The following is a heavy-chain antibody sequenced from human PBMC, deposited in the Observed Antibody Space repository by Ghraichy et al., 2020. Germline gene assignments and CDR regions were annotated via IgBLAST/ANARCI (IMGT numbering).Heavy chain of an antibody. J-gene: IGHJ6*04. CDR1: GDSVSNNGAT. CDR3: VRDGYWGV. V-gene: IGHV6-1*01. Sequence: SQTLSPTCAISGDSVSNNGATWNWIRQSPSRGLEWLGRTYYRSKWYSDYALSVQSRITVNADTSKNQFSLQLNSVTPEDTAVYYCVRDGYWGVWGKGTTVTVSS. CDR2: TYYRSKWYS. D-gene: IGHD2-15*01.